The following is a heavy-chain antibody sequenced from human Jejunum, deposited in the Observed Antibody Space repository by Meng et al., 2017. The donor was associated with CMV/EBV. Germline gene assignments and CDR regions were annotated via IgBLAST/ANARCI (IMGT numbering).Heavy chain of an antibody. CDR1: SW. CDR3: ARSTSSQTDYWG. V-gene: IGHV3-74*01. D-gene: IGHD6-6*01. J-gene: IGHJ4*02. CDR2: IDSDESNT. Sequence: SWMHWVRQAPGKGLVWVARIDSDESNTSDESKTRYADSVKGRFTISRDNAKNTLYLQMNSLRDDDTAVYYCARSTSSQTDYWGWGQGTLVTVSS.